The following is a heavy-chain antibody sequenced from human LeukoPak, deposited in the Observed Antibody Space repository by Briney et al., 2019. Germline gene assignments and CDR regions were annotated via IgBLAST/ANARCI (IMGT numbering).Heavy chain of an antibody. Sequence: ASVKVSCKASGHTFTGYYMHWVRQAPGQGLEWMGWINPNSGGTNYAQKFQGRVTMTRDTFISTAYMELSRLRSDDTAVYYCARDRTTRLDAFDIWGQGTMVTVSS. CDR3: ARDRTTRLDAFDI. CDR1: GHTFTGYY. J-gene: IGHJ3*02. CDR2: INPNSGGT. D-gene: IGHD4-17*01. V-gene: IGHV1-2*02.